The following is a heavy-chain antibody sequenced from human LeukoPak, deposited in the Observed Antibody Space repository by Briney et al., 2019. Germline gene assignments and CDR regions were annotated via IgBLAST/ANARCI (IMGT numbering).Heavy chain of an antibody. CDR2: IYYSGST. D-gene: IGHD3-3*01. CDR3: ARLGDYDFWSGYPNWFDP. V-gene: IGHV4-59*08. J-gene: IGHJ5*02. Sequence: SETLSLTCAVYGGSFSGYYWSWIRQPPGKGLEWMGYIYYSGSTNYNPPLKSRVTISVDTSKNQFSLKLSSVAAADTAVYYCARLGDYDFWSGYPNWFDPWGQGTLVTVSS. CDR1: GGSFSGYY.